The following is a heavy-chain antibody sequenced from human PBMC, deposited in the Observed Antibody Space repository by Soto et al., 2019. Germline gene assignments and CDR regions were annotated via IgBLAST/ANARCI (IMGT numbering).Heavy chain of an antibody. Sequence: PSETLSLTCTVSRGSVSSATYYWNWIRQPPGKPLEWIGYNYYSGSTNYNPTLKSRVTISVDTSKNQFSLKLSSVTAAVTALYYCARYKDGYRQAFDYWGQGTLVTVSS. CDR2: NYYSGST. D-gene: IGHD5-12*01. CDR3: ARYKDGYRQAFDY. CDR1: RGSVSSATYY. J-gene: IGHJ4*02. V-gene: IGHV4-61*01.